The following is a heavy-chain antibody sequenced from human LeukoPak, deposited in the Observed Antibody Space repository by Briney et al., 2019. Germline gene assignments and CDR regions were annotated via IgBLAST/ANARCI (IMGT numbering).Heavy chain of an antibody. D-gene: IGHD6-19*01. CDR1: ALSLITSGLG. CDR2: IDSDDDK. CDR3: ERDSSGYSSKLFEY. J-gene: IGHJ4*02. Sequence: GPALEKPTQTLTLTSTFSALSLITSGLGMSWIRQPPVKALEWLTLIDSDDDKYYSPSLKTRLTISKDTFNNQVVLTMTNMDPVDTAIYYCERDSSGYSSKLFEYWGQGTLVTVSS. V-gene: IGHV2-70*01.